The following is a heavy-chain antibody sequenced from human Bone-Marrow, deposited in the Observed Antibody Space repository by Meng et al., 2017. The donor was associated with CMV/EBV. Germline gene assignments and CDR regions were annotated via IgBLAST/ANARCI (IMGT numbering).Heavy chain of an antibody. J-gene: IGHJ4*02. CDR3: ARVGSSGWKRYFDY. D-gene: IGHD6-19*01. CDR1: GGPITSSNSY. CDR2: IYYSGST. V-gene: IGHV4-39*07. Sequence: SETLSLTCTVSGGPITSSNSYWGWIRQPPGKGLEWIGSIYYSGSTYYNPSLKSRVTISVDTSKNQFSLKLSSVTAADTAVYYCARVGSSGWKRYFDYWGQGTLVTVAS.